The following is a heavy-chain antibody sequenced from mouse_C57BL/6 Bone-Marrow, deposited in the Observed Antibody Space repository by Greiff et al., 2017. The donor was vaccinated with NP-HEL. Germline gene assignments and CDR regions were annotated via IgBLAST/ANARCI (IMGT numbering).Heavy chain of an antibody. CDR2: IDPSDSYT. V-gene: IGHV1-59*01. Sequence: QVQLQQPGAELVRPGTSVKLSCKASGYTFTSYWMHWVKQRPGQGLEWIGVIDPSDSYTNYNQKFKGKATLTVDKSSSTAYMQLSSLTSEDSAVYYCARSDDGYYEAMDYWGQGTSVTVSS. CDR3: ARSDDGYYEAMDY. D-gene: IGHD2-3*01. J-gene: IGHJ4*01. CDR1: GYTFTSYW.